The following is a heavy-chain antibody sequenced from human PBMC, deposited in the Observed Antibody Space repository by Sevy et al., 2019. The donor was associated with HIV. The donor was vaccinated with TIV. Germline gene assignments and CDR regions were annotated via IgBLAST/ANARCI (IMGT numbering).Heavy chain of an antibody. CDR1: GFNFQTSG. CDR2: ISSDGINH. CDR3: TKESLRGTYIRGDFDH. Sequence: GGSLRLSCSAFGFNFQTSGMHWVRQAPGKGPEWLAVISSDGINHNYAASVKGRFTIYRDNSKSLLFLQMNSLTPNDTAVYFCTKESLRGTYIRGDFDHWGQGTLVTVSS. V-gene: IGHV3-30*18. D-gene: IGHD3-10*02. J-gene: IGHJ4*02.